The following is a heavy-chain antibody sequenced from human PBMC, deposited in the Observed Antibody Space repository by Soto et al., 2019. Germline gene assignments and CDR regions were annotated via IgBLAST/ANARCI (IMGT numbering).Heavy chain of an antibody. V-gene: IGHV1-69*01. CDR1: GGTFNSYG. Sequence: QVQLVQSGAEVKKPGSSVKVSCKASGGTFNSYGFNWVRQAPGHGLEWLGGIIPALGRPNYAQNFQGRVTITADDSTSTAYMELSSLTYDDTAIYYCARGATPYCGGDGYFDFWGQGSLVTVSS. CDR2: IIPALGRP. J-gene: IGHJ4*02. D-gene: IGHD2-21*02. CDR3: ARGATPYCGGDGYFDF.